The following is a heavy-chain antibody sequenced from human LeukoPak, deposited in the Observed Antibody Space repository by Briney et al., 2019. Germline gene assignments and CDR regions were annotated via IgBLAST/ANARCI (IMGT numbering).Heavy chain of an antibody. CDR1: GYTFTAYY. CDR2: INPNSGGT. V-gene: IGHV1-2*02. CDR3: ARDGGSYLDYYYYMDV. Sequence: ASVKVSCKASGYTFTAYYMNWVRQAPGQGLEWMGWINPNSGGTNYAQKFQGRVTMTRDTSISTAYMELSRLRSDDTAVYYCARDGGSYLDYYYYMDVWGKGTTVTISS. D-gene: IGHD1-26*01. J-gene: IGHJ6*03.